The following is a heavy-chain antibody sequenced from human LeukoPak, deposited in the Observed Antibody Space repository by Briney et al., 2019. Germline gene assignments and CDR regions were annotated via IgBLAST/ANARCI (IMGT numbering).Heavy chain of an antibody. J-gene: IGHJ5*02. CDR2: TYYRSKWYN. CDR3: ARGIAVAGTEWFDP. V-gene: IGHV6-1*01. Sequence: SQTLSLTCAISGDSFSSNSAAWNWSRQSPSRGLEWLGRTYYRSKWYNDYAVSVKSRITINPDTSKNQFSLQLNSVTPEDTAVYYCARGIAVAGTEWFDPWGQGTLVTVSS. D-gene: IGHD6-19*01. CDR1: GDSFSSNSAA.